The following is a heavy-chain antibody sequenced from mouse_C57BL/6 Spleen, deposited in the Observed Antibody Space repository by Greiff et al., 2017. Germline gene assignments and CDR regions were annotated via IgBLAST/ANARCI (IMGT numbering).Heavy chain of an antibody. D-gene: IGHD2-4*01. V-gene: IGHV5-12*01. CDR2: ISNGGGST. CDR3: ARQYYYDYDGHAMDY. Sequence: EVMLVESGGGLVQPGGSLKLSCAASGFTFSDYYMYWVRQTPEKRLEWVAYISNGGGSTYYPDTVKGRFTISRDNAKNTLYLQMSRLKSEDTAMYYCARQYYYDYDGHAMDYWGQGTSVTVSS. CDR1: GFTFSDYY. J-gene: IGHJ4*01.